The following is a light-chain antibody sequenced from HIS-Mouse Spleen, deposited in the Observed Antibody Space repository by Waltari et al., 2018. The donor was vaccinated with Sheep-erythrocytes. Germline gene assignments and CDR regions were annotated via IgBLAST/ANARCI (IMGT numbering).Light chain of an antibody. CDR3: CSYAGSYTWV. Sequence: SYELTQPPSVSVSPGQTASITCSGDKLGDKYACWYQQKPGQSPVLVIYQDGKRPSGIPERFSGSKSGNTASLTISGLQAEDEADYYCCSYAGSYTWVFGGGTKLTVL. CDR1: KLGDKY. CDR2: QDG. J-gene: IGLJ3*02. V-gene: IGLV3-1*01.